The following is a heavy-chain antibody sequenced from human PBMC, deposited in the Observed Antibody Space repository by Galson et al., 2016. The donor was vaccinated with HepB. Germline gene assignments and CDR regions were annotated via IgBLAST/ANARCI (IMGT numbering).Heavy chain of an antibody. CDR3: ARLNWNRTNDAFDI. Sequence: QSGAEVKKPGESLKISCKGSGSSFTTYWIGWVRQMPGKGLEWMGIIHLGDSEIRYSPSFQGHVTISADKSFSTAYLQWSSLKASDTAMYYCARLNWNRTNDAFDIWGQGAMVTVSS. D-gene: IGHD1-20*01. CDR1: GSSFTTYW. J-gene: IGHJ3*02. CDR2: IHLGDSEI. V-gene: IGHV5-51*01.